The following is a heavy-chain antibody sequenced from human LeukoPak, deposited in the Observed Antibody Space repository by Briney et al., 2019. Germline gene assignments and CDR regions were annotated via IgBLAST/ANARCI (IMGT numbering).Heavy chain of an antibody. CDR2: INHSGIT. Sequence: SETLSLTCTVSGASISSSAYYWAWVRQPPGKGLEWIGEINHSGITNYNPSLKSRVTISVDTSKNQFSLKLSSVTAADTSVYYCASDTAAGTGWGQGTLVTVSS. J-gene: IGHJ4*02. CDR3: ASDTAAGTG. V-gene: IGHV4-39*07. D-gene: IGHD6-13*01. CDR1: GASISSSAYY.